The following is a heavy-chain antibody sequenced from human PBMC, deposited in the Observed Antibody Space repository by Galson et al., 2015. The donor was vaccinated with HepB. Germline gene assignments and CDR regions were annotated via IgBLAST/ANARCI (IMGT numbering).Heavy chain of an antibody. CDR2: ISTYSGNT. J-gene: IGHJ6*03. Sequence: SVKVSCKASGYTFTSYGISWVRQAPGQGLEWMGWISTYSGNTNYAQKLQGRVTMTTVTSTTTAYMELSSLRSEDTAVYYCASASKRGVTKFSFYYYMDVWGKGTTVTVSS. D-gene: IGHD4-17*01. CDR1: GYTFTSYG. CDR3: ASASKRGVTKFSFYYYMDV. V-gene: IGHV1-18*01.